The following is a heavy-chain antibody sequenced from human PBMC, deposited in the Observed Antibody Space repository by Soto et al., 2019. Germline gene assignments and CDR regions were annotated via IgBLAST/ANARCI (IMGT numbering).Heavy chain of an antibody. J-gene: IGHJ5*02. V-gene: IGHV4-34*01. CDR1: GGSFIGYY. CDR2: INHSGST. Sequence: QVQLQQWGAGLLKPSETVSLTCAVYGGSFIGYYGTWIRQPPGKGLEWIGEINHSGSTNYNPSLKSRVTISADTSKNQFSLRLSSVTAADTDVYYCATLGHYDFWSGFRKGNWFDPWGQGTLVTVSS. CDR3: ATLGHYDFWSGFRKGNWFDP. D-gene: IGHD3-3*01.